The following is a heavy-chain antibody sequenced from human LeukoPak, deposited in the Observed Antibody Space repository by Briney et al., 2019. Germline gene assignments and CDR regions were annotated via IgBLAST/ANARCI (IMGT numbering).Heavy chain of an antibody. D-gene: IGHD1-1*01. CDR1: GFTCCSYG. V-gene: IGHV3-33*01. Sequence: GGSLRFSCAASGFTCCSYGMHWVRQAPGKGLEWVAVIWYDGSNKYYADSVKGRFTISRDNSKSTLYLQMNSLRAEDTAVYYGARDDNWNDGVGFDYWGQGTLVTVSS. J-gene: IGHJ4*02. CDR3: ARDDNWNDGVGFDY. CDR2: IWYDGSNK.